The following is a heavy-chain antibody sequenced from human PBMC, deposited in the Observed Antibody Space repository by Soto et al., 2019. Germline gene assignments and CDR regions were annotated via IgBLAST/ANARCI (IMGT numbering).Heavy chain of an antibody. V-gene: IGHV3-53*04. Sequence: EVQLVESGGGLVQPGGSLRLSCAASGIPVSSNYMTWVRQAPGKGLEWVSVLHSGGDTYYANSVKGRFTISRHDSTNTLFLQMNSLTAEDTAVHYCARDGPYYYASRMDVWGQGTTVTVSS. D-gene: IGHD3-10*01. CDR2: LHSGGDT. J-gene: IGHJ6*02. CDR3: ARDGPYYYASRMDV. CDR1: GIPVSSNY.